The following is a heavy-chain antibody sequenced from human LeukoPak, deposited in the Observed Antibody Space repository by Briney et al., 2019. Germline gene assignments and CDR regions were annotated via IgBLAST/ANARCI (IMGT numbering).Heavy chain of an antibody. CDR1: GYSISSGYY. V-gene: IGHV4-38-2*01. CDR3: TRTLSSRLGSVTGITIFGVEDYYYYMDV. Sequence: KSSETLSLTCAVSGYSISSGYYWGWIRQPPGKGLEWIGTIYQSGSTYYNPSLKSRVTISVDASKNQFSLKLSSVTAADTAVYYCTRTLSSRLGSVTGITIFGVEDYYYYMDVWGKGTTVTVSS. CDR2: IYQSGST. J-gene: IGHJ6*03. D-gene: IGHD3-3*01.